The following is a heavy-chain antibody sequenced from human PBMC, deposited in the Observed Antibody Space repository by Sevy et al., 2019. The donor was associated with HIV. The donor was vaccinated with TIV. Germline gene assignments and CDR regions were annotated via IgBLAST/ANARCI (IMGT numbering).Heavy chain of an antibody. CDR2: IIPIFGTT. Sequence: ASVKVSCKASGGTFSSYAIHWVRQAPGQGLEWMGGIIPIFGTTNYAQKFQGRVTITADESTSTSNMELSSLGSEDTAVYYCALGVTMIRGGGYYFDYWGQGTLVTVSS. J-gene: IGHJ4*02. CDR1: GGTFSSYA. CDR3: ALGVTMIRGGGYYFDY. D-gene: IGHD3-22*01. V-gene: IGHV1-69*13.